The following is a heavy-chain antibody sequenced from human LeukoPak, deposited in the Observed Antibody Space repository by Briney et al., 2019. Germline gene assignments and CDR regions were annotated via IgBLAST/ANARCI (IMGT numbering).Heavy chain of an antibody. Sequence: GGSLRLSCAVSGITFSDYYMSWIRQAPGKGLEWVSSISRSSTYTYYADSVKGRFTISRDNSKNTLYLQMSSLRAEDTAVYYCASTYCSGGSCSRKDFDYWGQGTLVTVSS. V-gene: IGHV3-11*03. J-gene: IGHJ4*02. CDR3: ASTYCSGGSCSRKDFDY. CDR1: GITFSDYY. D-gene: IGHD2-15*01. CDR2: ISRSSTYT.